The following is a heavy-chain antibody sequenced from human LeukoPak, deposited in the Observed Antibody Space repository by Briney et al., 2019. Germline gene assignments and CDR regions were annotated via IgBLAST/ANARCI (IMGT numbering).Heavy chain of an antibody. Sequence: ASVKVSSKASGGTFSSYAISWVRQAPGQGLEWMGRIIPIFGTANYAQKFQGRVTITTDESTSTAYMELSSLRSEDTAVYYCASSTTAYYYDSSGYSWGQGTMVTVSS. CDR1: GGTFSSYA. D-gene: IGHD3-22*01. J-gene: IGHJ3*01. CDR3: ASSTTAYYYDSSGYS. V-gene: IGHV1-69*05. CDR2: IIPIFGTA.